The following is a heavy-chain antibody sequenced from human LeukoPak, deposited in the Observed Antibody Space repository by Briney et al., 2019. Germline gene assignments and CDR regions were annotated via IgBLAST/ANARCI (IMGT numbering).Heavy chain of an antibody. CDR3: ANLRGSGSSYFDS. D-gene: IGHD3-10*01. Sequence: GGSLRLSCAASGFTFSSYVVSWVRQAPGKGLEWVSTISASGIGTYYADSVEGRFTVSRDNSMNTLYLQMNSLRAEDTAVYYCANLRGSGSSYFDSWGQGTLVTVSS. V-gene: IGHV3-23*01. J-gene: IGHJ4*02. CDR2: ISASGIGT. CDR1: GFTFSSYV.